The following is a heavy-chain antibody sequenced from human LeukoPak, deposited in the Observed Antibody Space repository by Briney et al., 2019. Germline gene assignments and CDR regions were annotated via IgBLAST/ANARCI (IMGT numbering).Heavy chain of an antibody. V-gene: IGHV1-8*01. D-gene: IGHD3-3*01. J-gene: IGHJ6*03. CDR2: MNPNSGNT. Sequence: ASVTVSCKASVYTFTSYDINWVRQATGQGLEWMGWMNPNSGNTGYAQKFQGRVTMTRNTSISTAYMELGSLRSENTAVYYCARSTQYYDFWSGYYTLEYYYYYMDGWGKGTTVTVSS. CDR1: VYTFTSYD. CDR3: ARSTQYYDFWSGYYTLEYYYYYMDG.